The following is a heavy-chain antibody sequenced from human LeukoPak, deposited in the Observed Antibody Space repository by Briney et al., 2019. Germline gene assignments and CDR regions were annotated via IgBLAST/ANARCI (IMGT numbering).Heavy chain of an antibody. J-gene: IGHJ4*02. V-gene: IGHV3-30-3*01. CDR3: VKGGWLDY. Sequence: PGGSLRLSCAASGFTFSSYAMHWVRQAPGKGLEWVAVISYDGSNKYYADSVKGRFTISRDNSKNTLYLQMNSLRAEDTAVYYCVKGGWLDYWGQGSLVTVSS. CDR1: GFTFSSYA. D-gene: IGHD2-15*01. CDR2: ISYDGSNK.